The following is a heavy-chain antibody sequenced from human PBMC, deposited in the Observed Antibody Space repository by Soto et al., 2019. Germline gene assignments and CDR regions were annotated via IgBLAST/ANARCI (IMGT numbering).Heavy chain of an antibody. Sequence: QVQLVQSGAEVKKPGASVKVSCKASGYTFTSYDINWVRQATGQGLEWMGWMNPNSGNTDYAQKFQGRVTMTRNTTISTAYMELSSMRSEDTAVYYCARDYSSGYGMDVWGQGTTVTVSS. J-gene: IGHJ6*02. CDR3: ARDYSSGYGMDV. V-gene: IGHV1-8*01. CDR2: MNPNSGNT. CDR1: GYTFTSYD. D-gene: IGHD6-19*01.